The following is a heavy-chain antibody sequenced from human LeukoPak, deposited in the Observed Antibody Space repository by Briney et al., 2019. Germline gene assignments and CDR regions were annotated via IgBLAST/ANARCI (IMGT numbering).Heavy chain of an antibody. D-gene: IGHD2-2*01. CDR3: ARDVGYCSSTSCYRAGGY. CDR1: GGSIISYY. J-gene: IGHJ4*02. Sequence: SETLSLTCTVSGGSIISYYWSWIRQPPGKGLEWIGYIYYSGSTNYNPSLQSRVTISVDTYKNQFYLKLSSVTAADTAVYYCARDVGYCSSTSCYRAGGYWGQGTLVTVSS. V-gene: IGHV4-59*01. CDR2: IYYSGST.